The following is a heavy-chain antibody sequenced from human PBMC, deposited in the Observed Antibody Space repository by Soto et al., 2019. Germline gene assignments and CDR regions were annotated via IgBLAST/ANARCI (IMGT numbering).Heavy chain of an antibody. Sequence: EVQLVESGGGLAQPGGSLRLSCAASGFTFSTYDMHWVRQAPGKGLEWVSFISSSSSTVNYADSVKGRFTISRDNAQNSLSLQMNSLRDDDTAVYYCVKGGWGDFWGQGTLVTVSS. CDR2: ISSSSSTV. D-gene: IGHD3-16*01. CDR1: GFTFSTYD. CDR3: VKGGWGDF. V-gene: IGHV3-48*02. J-gene: IGHJ4*02.